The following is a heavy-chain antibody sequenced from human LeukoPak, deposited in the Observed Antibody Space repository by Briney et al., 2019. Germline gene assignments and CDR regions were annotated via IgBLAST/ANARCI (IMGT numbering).Heavy chain of an antibody. CDR1: GDSISSYY. V-gene: IGHV4-59*08. D-gene: IGHD1-26*01. CDR3: ARQVVGAPFDN. Sequence: SETLSLTCTVSGDSISSYYWSWIRQPPGKGLERIGYIYYSGSTNYNPSLKSRVTISVDTSKNQFSLNLSSVTAADTAVYYCARQVVGAPFDNWGQGTLVTVSS. CDR2: IYYSGST. J-gene: IGHJ4*02.